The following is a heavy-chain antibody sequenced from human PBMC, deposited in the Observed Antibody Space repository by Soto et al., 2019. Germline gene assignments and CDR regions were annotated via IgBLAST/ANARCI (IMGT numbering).Heavy chain of an antibody. D-gene: IGHD6-6*01. CDR2: IYSGGST. V-gene: IGHV3-66*01. Sequence: GGSLRLSCAASGFTVSSNYMSWVRQAPGKGLEWVSVIYSGGSTYYADSVKGRFTISRDNSKNTLYLQMNSLRAEDTAVYYCAREGVSSSSGYWGQGTLVTVSS. J-gene: IGHJ4*02. CDR3: AREGVSSSSGY. CDR1: GFTVSSNY.